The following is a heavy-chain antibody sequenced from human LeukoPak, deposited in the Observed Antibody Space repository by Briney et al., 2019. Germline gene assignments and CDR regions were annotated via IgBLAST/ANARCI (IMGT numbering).Heavy chain of an antibody. Sequence: SETLSLTCTVSGGSTSSGNYYWGWIRQPPGKGLEWIGGISSSGNTYYNPSLKSRITISIDTSKNHFSLKLSSVTAADTAVYYCARHYGPWGQGTLVTVSS. D-gene: IGHD3-10*01. CDR1: GGSTSSGNYY. CDR2: ISSSGNT. V-gene: IGHV4-39*01. CDR3: ARHYGP. J-gene: IGHJ4*02.